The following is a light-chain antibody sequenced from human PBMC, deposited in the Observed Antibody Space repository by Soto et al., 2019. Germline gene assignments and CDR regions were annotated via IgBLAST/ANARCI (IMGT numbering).Light chain of an antibody. Sequence: QSALTQPASVSGSPGQSITISCTGTSSDVGSYNLVSWYQQHPGRAPKLMMYEGSKRPSGVSNRFSGSKSGNTASLTISGLQAEDEADYYCCSDVGRSTVIFGGGTKLTVL. J-gene: IGLJ2*01. CDR3: CSDVGRSTVI. V-gene: IGLV2-23*01. CDR2: EGS. CDR1: SSDVGSYNL.